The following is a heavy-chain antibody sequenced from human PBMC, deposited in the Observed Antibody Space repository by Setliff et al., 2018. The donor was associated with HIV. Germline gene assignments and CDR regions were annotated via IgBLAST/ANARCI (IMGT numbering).Heavy chain of an antibody. CDR1: GGSISSSNYY. CDR3: ARHVGGSYVNFDY. Sequence: SETLSLTCTVSGGSISSSNYYRGWIRQPPGKGLAWIGSIYYSGSTYYNPSLKSRITISVDTSKNQFSLKLSSVTAADTAVYYCARHVGGSYVNFDYWGQGTLVTVSS. D-gene: IGHD3-16*01. J-gene: IGHJ4*02. V-gene: IGHV4-39*01. CDR2: IYYSGST.